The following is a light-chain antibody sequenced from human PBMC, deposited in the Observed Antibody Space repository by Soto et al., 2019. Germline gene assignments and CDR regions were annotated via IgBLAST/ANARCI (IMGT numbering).Light chain of an antibody. CDR2: GAS. Sequence: DIQMNQSPSSLSASVGDRVTITCRASQGISNNLAWYQQKPGKVPELLIYGASALQSGVPSRFSGSGYGTDFALTISSLQTADVATSYCQIYNSAPRTVCQGTKVEIK. J-gene: IGKJ1*01. CDR1: QGISNN. V-gene: IGKV1-27*01. CDR3: QIYNSAPRT.